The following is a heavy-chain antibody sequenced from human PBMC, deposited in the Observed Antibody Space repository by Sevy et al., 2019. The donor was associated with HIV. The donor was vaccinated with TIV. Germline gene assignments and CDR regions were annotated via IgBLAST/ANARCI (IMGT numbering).Heavy chain of an antibody. CDR2: ISWNSGAM. CDR3: ARAQGYGVVNSSVGGSINAFDF. Sequence: GGSLRLSCAASGFTFSDYAMHWVRLIPGKGLEWVSGISWNSGAMGYADSVKGRFSISRDNAEKSLHLQMNSLRVEDTAIYYCARAQGYGVVNSSVGGSINAFDFWGQGTMVTVSS. CDR1: GFTFSDYA. D-gene: IGHD2-15*01. J-gene: IGHJ3*01. V-gene: IGHV3-9*01.